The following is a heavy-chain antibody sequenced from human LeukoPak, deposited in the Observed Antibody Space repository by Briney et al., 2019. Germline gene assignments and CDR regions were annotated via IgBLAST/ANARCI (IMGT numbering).Heavy chain of an antibody. Sequence: ASVKVSCKASGYTFTGYYMHWVRQAPGQGLEWRGWINPNSGGTNYAQKFQGSVTMTRDTSISTAYMELSRLRSDDTAVYYCARGYISEQLALIYFDYWGQGTLVTVSS. V-gene: IGHV1-2*02. CDR2: INPNSGGT. CDR1: GYTFTGYY. D-gene: IGHD6-6*01. J-gene: IGHJ4*02. CDR3: ARGYISEQLALIYFDY.